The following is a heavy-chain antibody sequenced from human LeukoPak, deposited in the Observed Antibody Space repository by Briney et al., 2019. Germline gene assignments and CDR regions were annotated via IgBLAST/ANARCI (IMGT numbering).Heavy chain of an antibody. CDR3: ARVRRGRKQTHSVDY. CDR2: IYHSGST. D-gene: IGHD2-15*01. V-gene: IGHV4-38-2*02. CDR1: GYSISSGYY. Sequence: PSETLSLTCTVSGYSISSGYYWGWIRQPPGKGLERIGSIYHSGSTNYNPSLKSRVTISVDTSKNQFSLKLSSVTAADTAVYYCARVRRGRKQTHSVDYWGQGTLVTVSS. J-gene: IGHJ4*02.